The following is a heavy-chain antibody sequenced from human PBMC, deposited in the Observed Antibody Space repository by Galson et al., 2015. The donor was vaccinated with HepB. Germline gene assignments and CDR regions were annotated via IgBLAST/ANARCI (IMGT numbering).Heavy chain of an antibody. CDR1: GFTFSSYW. CDR2: INSDGSST. V-gene: IGHV3-74*01. J-gene: IGHJ6*03. CDR3: ARVRRGYSYGQDYYYYMDV. Sequence: SLRLSCAASGFTFSSYWMHWVRQAPGKGLVWVSRINSDGSSTSYADSVKGRFTISRDNAKNTLYLQMNSLRAEDTAVYYCARVRRGYSYGQDYYYYMDVWGKGTTVTVSS. D-gene: IGHD5-18*01.